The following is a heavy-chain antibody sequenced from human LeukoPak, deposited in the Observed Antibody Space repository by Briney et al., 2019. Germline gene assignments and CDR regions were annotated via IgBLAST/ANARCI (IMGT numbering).Heavy chain of an antibody. CDR1: GFTFSSYA. CDR3: ARDKLPDLGTSDIPGDY. D-gene: IGHD2-2*01. J-gene: IGHJ4*02. Sequence: GGSLRLSCAASGFTFSSYAMHWVRQAPGKGLEWVAVISYDGSNKYYADSVKGRFTISRDNSKNTLYLQMNSLRAEDTAVYYCARDKLPDLGTSDIPGDYWGQGTLVTVSS. V-gene: IGHV3-30*04. CDR2: ISYDGSNK.